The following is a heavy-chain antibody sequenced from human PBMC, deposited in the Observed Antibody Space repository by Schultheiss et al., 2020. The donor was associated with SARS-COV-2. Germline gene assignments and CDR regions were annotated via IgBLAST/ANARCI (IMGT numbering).Heavy chain of an antibody. J-gene: IGHJ6*02. CDR1: GYTFTSYD. Sequence: ASVKVSCKASGYTFTSYDINWVRQATGQGLEWMGWINPNSGGTNYAQKFQGRVTMTRDTSISTAYMELSRLRSEDTAVYYCARHGNRYYGSGSPEYDGYYGMDVWGQGTTVTVSS. CDR2: INPNSGGT. V-gene: IGHV1-2*02. D-gene: IGHD3-10*01. CDR3: ARHGNRYYGSGSPEYDGYYGMDV.